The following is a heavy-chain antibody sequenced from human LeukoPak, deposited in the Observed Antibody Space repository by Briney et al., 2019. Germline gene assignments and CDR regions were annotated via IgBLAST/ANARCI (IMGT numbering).Heavy chain of an antibody. J-gene: IGHJ4*02. V-gene: IGHV3-23*01. Sequence: PGESRRLSCATSGFMFSTYAMSWVRQAAGKGLEWVSAISGSGGRTYYADSVKGRFTISRDNSKNTLYLQMNSLRAEDTAVYYCATTNRYSGSYRDFDYWGQGTLVTVSS. CDR3: ATTNRYSGSYRDFDY. CDR2: ISGSGGRT. D-gene: IGHD1-26*01. CDR1: GFMFSTYA.